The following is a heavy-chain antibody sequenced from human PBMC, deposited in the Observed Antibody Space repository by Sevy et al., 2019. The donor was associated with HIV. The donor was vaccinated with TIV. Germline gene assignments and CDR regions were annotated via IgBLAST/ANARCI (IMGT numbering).Heavy chain of an antibody. V-gene: IGHV3-30-3*01. J-gene: IGHJ4*02. CDR3: ARDPTQRGAYYDFWSGYFDY. D-gene: IGHD3-3*01. CDR1: GFTFSSSA. Sequence: GGSLRLSCAASGFTFSSSAMHWVRQAPGKGLEWVAVISHDGSNKYYADSVKGRFTISRDDSKNTLYLRLNSLKTEDTAVYYCARDPTQRGAYYDFWSGYFDYWGQGTLVTVSS. CDR2: ISHDGSNK.